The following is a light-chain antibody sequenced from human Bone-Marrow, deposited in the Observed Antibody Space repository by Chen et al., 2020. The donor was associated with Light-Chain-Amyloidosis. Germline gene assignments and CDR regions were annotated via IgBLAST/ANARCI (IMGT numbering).Light chain of an antibody. CDR2: LGS. V-gene: IGKV2-28*01. Sequence: DIVMTQSPLSLPGTPAEPASISCRSSQSLLHCNVYNYLDWYLQKPGQSPQHLIYLGSNRASGVPDRFSGSGSGTDFTLKISRVEAEDVGVYYCMQALQTPLTFGGGTKVEIK. CDR3: MQALQTPLT. CDR1: QSLLHCNVYNY. J-gene: IGKJ4*01.